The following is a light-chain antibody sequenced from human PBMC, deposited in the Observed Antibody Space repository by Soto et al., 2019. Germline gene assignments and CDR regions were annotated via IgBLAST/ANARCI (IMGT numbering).Light chain of an antibody. Sequence: DIQMTQSPSTLSASVGDRVTITCRASQNINTDLAWYQQKPGKVPNLLIYHASSLVTGVPSRFSGSGSGTEFTLTIISLQPDAFAAYYCQHYSTLWTFCQGTKVEIK. CDR3: QHYSTLWT. CDR2: HAS. J-gene: IGKJ1*01. V-gene: IGKV1-5*01. CDR1: QNINTD.